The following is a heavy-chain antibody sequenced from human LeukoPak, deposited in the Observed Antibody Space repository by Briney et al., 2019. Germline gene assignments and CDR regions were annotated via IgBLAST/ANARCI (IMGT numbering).Heavy chain of an antibody. D-gene: IGHD2-21*02. J-gene: IGHJ4*02. CDR1: GYTFTNYH. Sequence: ASVKVSCKASGYTFTNYHINWVRQASGQGLEWMTWINPDTGDKGYARKFQDRVTITTDTSISTAYMELSSLSSEDTAVYFCARTTSTTASGYDYWGQGTLVTVSS. CDR3: ARTTSTTASGYDY. V-gene: IGHV1-8*03. CDR2: INPDTGDK.